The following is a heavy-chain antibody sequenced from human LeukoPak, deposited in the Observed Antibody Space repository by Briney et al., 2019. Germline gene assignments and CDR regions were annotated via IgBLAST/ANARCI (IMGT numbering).Heavy chain of an antibody. J-gene: IGHJ4*02. Sequence: PGGSLRLSCAASGFTFSRYAMHWVRQAPGKGLEWVAVISYDGSNEYYADSVKGRFTISRDSSENTLYLQMNSLRVEDTAVYYCARVGYYSSGPFSYFDYWGQGTLVTVSS. CDR2: ISYDGSNE. V-gene: IGHV3-30-3*01. CDR1: GFTFSRYA. D-gene: IGHD3-10*01. CDR3: ARVGYYSSGPFSYFDY.